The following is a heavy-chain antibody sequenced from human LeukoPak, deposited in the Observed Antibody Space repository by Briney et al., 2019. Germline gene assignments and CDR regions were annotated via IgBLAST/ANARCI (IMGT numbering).Heavy chain of an antibody. V-gene: IGHV4-39*07. CDR2: IYYSGST. CDR1: GGSISSSSYY. Sequence: SETLSLTCTVSGGSISSSSYYWGWIRQPPGKGLEWIGSIYYSGSTYYNPSLKSRVTISVDTSKNQFSLKLSSVTAADTAVYYCARAHLGITFGGVIDPRVLDWFDPWGQGTLVTVSS. CDR3: ARAHLGITFGGVIDPRVLDWFDP. J-gene: IGHJ5*02. D-gene: IGHD3-16*02.